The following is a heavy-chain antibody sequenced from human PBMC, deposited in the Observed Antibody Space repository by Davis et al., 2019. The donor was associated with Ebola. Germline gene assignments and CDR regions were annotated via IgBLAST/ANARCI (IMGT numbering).Heavy chain of an antibody. CDR1: RFTFSSYA. V-gene: IGHV3-23*01. CDR2: ISGSGGST. Sequence: GESLKISCAASRFTFSSYAMSWVRQAPGKGLEWVSAISGSGGSTYCADSVKGRFTISRDNSKNTLYLQMNSLRAEDTAVYYCAKGGRDIVVVVAATGFDPWGQGTLVTVSS. D-gene: IGHD2-15*01. CDR3: AKGGRDIVVVVAATGFDP. J-gene: IGHJ5*02.